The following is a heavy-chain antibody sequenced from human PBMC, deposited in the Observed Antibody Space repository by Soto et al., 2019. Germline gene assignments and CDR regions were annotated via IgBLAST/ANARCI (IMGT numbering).Heavy chain of an antibody. V-gene: IGHV3-48*01. CDR3: ARGGSMGY. Sequence: GGSLRLSCAASGVTFSSYSMNWVRQALGKGLEWVSYIDSSSSSTIYYADSVKGRFTISRDNAKNSLYLQMNSLRAEDTAVYYCARGGSMGYWGQGTLVTVSS. J-gene: IGHJ4*02. CDR1: GVTFSSYS. CDR2: IDSSSSSTI. D-gene: IGHD2-2*01.